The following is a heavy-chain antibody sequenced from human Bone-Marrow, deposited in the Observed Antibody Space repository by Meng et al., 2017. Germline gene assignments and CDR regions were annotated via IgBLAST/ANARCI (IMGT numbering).Heavy chain of an antibody. Sequence: GPLVQSGVEGKKPGSSVKVFCKASGGTFSSYAISWVRQAPGQGLEWMGGIIPIFGTANYAQKFQGRVTITADESTSTAYMELSSLRSEDTAVYYCAVDYYYDSSGYYYGIFDYWGQGTLVTVSS. CDR3: AVDYYYDSSGYYYGIFDY. V-gene: IGHV1-69*12. D-gene: IGHD3-22*01. CDR2: IIPIFGTA. CDR1: GGTFSSYA. J-gene: IGHJ4*02.